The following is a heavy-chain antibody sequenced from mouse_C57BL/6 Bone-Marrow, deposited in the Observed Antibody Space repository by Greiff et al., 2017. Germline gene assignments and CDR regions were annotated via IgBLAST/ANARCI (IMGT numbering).Heavy chain of an antibody. CDR3: TRSLIYCGTKY. Sequence: EVQLQESGAELVKPGASVKLSCTASGFNFNDYSIHWVKQRTEQGLEWIGRIEPEDGETKYTPKFQDKATITADTSSNTAYLQLSSLTSEDTAVYYCTRSLIYCGTKYGGQGTTLTVAA. D-gene: IGHD1-1*01. CDR1: GFNFNDYS. V-gene: IGHV14-2*01. CDR2: IEPEDGET. J-gene: IGHJ2*01.